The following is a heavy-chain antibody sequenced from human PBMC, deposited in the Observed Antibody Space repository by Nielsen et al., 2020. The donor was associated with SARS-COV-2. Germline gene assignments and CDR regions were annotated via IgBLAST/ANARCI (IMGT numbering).Heavy chain of an antibody. CDR1: GCSISRCGYS. CDR3: ARGGRITFGGADDAFDI. J-gene: IGHJ3*02. CDR2: IYHSGRT. V-gene: IGHV4-30-2*01. Sequence: SDTLSLTFAFSGCSISRCGYSLCWIRQPPGNGLEWIGYIYHSGRTYYNPSLKSRVTISVDRSKNQFSLKLSSVTAADTAVYYCARGGRITFGGADDAFDIWGQGTMVTVSS. D-gene: IGHD3-16*01.